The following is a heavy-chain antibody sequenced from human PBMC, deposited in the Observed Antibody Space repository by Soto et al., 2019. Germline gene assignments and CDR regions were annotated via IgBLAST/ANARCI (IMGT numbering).Heavy chain of an antibody. J-gene: IGHJ5*02. CDR3: AGDRGASRGYYPCWFDP. CDR2: IIPIFGTA. D-gene: IGHD3-22*01. Sequence: QVQLVQSGAEVKKPGSSVKVSCKASGGTFSSYAISWVRQAPGQGLEWMGEIIPIFGTANYAQKFQGRVTITADESTSTAYMELSSVRSEDTAVYYCAGDRGASRGYYPCWFDPWGQGTLVTVSS. V-gene: IGHV1-69*12. CDR1: GGTFSSYA.